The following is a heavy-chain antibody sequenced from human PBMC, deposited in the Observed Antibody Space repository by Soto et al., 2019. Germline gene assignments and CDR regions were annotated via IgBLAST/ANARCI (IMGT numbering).Heavy chain of an antibody. Sequence: SLTCTVSGGSVSSGSYYWSWIRQPPGKGLEWIGYIYYSGSTNYNPSLKSRVTISVDTSKNQFSLKLSSVTAADTAVYYCARDQVVRGVINWFDPWGQGTLVTVHS. D-gene: IGHD3-10*01. J-gene: IGHJ5*02. CDR2: IYYSGST. V-gene: IGHV4-61*01. CDR1: GGSVSSGSYY. CDR3: ARDQVVRGVINWFDP.